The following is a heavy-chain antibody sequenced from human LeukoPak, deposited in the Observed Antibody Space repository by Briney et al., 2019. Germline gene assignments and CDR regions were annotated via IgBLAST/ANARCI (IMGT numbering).Heavy chain of an antibody. Sequence: GGSLRLSRAASGFTFSSYAMHWVRQAPGKGLEWVAFIRYDGSNKYYVDSVKGRFTISRDNSKNTLYLRMNSLRAEDTAVSYCAKDVYGSGWYGSFDFWGQGTLVTVSS. J-gene: IGHJ4*02. D-gene: IGHD6-19*01. CDR3: AKDVYGSGWYGSFDF. CDR1: GFTFSSYA. CDR2: IRYDGSNK. V-gene: IGHV3-30*02.